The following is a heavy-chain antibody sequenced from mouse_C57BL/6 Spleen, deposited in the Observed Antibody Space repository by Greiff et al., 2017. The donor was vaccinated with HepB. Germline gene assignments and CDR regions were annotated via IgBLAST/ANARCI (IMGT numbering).Heavy chain of an antibody. J-gene: IGHJ2*01. CDR3: ARDRNPYFDY. V-gene: IGHV1-26*01. CDR2: INPNNGGT. CDR1: GYTFTDYY. D-gene: IGHD2-1*01. Sequence: EVQLQQSGPELVKPGASVKISCKASGYTFTDYYMNWVKQSHGKSLEWIGDINPNNGGTSYNQKFKGKATLTVDKSSSTAYMELRSLTSEDSAVYYCARDRNPYFDYWGQGTTLTVSS.